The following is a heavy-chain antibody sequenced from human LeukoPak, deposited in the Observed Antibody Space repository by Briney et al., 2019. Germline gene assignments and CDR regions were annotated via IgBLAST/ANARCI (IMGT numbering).Heavy chain of an antibody. CDR3: ARDGIAAAEEPGWYFQH. Sequence: PGGSLRLSCAASGFTFSSYSMNWVRRAPGKGLEWVSYISSSSSTIYYADSVKGRFTISRDNAKNSLYLQMNSLRDEDTAVYYCARDGIAAAEEPGWYFQHWGQGTLVTVSS. J-gene: IGHJ1*01. D-gene: IGHD6-13*01. V-gene: IGHV3-48*02. CDR2: ISSSSSTI. CDR1: GFTFSSYS.